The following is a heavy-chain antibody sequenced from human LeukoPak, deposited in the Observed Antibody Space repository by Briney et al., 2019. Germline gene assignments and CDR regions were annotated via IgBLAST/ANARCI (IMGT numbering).Heavy chain of an antibody. CDR2: ISSSSSYI. Sequence: GGSLRLSCAASGFTFSSYSMNWVRQAPGKGLEWVSSISSSSSYIYYADSVKGRFTISRDNAKHSLYLQMNSLRAEDTAVYYCARDRPQVVPAAKGTNYYYGMDVWGQGTTVTVSS. CDR1: GFTFSSYS. J-gene: IGHJ6*02. CDR3: ARDRPQVVPAAKGTNYYYGMDV. V-gene: IGHV3-21*01. D-gene: IGHD2-2*01.